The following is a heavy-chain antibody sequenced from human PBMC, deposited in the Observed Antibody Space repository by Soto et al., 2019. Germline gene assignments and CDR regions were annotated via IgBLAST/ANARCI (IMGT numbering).Heavy chain of an antibody. J-gene: IGHJ6*02. V-gene: IGHV1-2*04. CDR3: ARYSPYGSSGYYYFYGMDV. D-gene: IGHD3-22*01. Sequence: QVQLVQSGAEVKKPGASVKVSCKASGYTFTGYYMHWVRQAPGQGLEWMGWINPNSGGTNYAQKFQGWVTMTRDTAISKAYMGLGRLRSDDTAVYYFARYSPYGSSGYYYFYGMDVWGQGTTVTVSS. CDR2: INPNSGGT. CDR1: GYTFTGYY.